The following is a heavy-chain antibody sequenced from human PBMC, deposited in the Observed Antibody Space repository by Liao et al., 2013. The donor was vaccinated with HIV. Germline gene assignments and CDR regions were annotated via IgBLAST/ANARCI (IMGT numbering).Heavy chain of an antibody. Sequence: QVQLQESGPGLVKPSKTLSLTCSVSGGSISSYSWNWIRQPAGKGLEWIGRVSYSGSTSYNPSLKSRVTMSVDTSKNRFSLNLNSVTAADTAVYYCARGGSFFDFWGLGTLVTASS. CDR2: VSYSGST. V-gene: IGHV4-4*07. D-gene: IGHD5-12*01. CDR1: GGSISSYS. J-gene: IGHJ4*02. CDR3: ARGGSFFDF.